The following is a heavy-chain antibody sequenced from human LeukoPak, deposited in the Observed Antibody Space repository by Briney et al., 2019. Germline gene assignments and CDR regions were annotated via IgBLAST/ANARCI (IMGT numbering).Heavy chain of an antibody. Sequence: PSETLSLTCTVSGGSINNGGYYWSWIRQHPGKGLEWIGYIYYSGSSYYNPSLRSQVTISVDTSKNHFSLKLSSVTAADTAVYYCARNRDGYNSFDYWGQGTLVTASS. V-gene: IGHV4-31*01. J-gene: IGHJ4*02. CDR3: ARNRDGYNSFDY. CDR1: GGSINNGGYY. D-gene: IGHD5-24*01. CDR2: IYYSGSS.